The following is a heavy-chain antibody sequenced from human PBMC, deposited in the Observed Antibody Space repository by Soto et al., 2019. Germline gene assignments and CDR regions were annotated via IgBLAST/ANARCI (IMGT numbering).Heavy chain of an antibody. Sequence: GASVKVSCKASGYTFTDYYIHWVRQAPGQGLEWMGWINPSSGGSNFAQNFQGWVTVTRDTSISTAYMELRRLRSDDTAVYYCAREPPSYYYVNSGNSFDYWGQGTLVTVSS. J-gene: IGHJ4*02. CDR3: AREPPSYYYVNSGNSFDY. V-gene: IGHV1-2*04. CDR2: INPSSGGS. D-gene: IGHD3-22*01. CDR1: GYTFTDYY.